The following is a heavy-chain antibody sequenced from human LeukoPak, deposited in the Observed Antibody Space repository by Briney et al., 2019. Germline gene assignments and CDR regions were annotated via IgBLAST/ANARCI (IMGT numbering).Heavy chain of an antibody. D-gene: IGHD1-26*01. CDR3: ARPNVVGAADAFDI. Sequence: GGSLRLSCAASGFTFSSYSMNWVRQAPGKGLEWVSFISSTSTFIYYADSVKGRFTISRDNAKNSLYLQMNSLRAEDTAVYYCARPNVVGAADAFDIWGQGTMVTVSS. CDR2: ISSTSTFI. V-gene: IGHV3-21*01. J-gene: IGHJ3*02. CDR1: GFTFSSYS.